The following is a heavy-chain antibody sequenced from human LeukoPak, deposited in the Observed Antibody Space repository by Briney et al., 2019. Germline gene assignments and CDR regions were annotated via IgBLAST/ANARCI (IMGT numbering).Heavy chain of an antibody. CDR3: AKSQLIGSYHPPGY. Sequence: GGSLRLSCAASGFTFSSYAMSWVRQAPGKGLEWVSAISGSGGSTYYADSVKGRFTISRDNSKNTLSLQMDSLRPEDTAVYYCAKSQLIGSYHPPGYWGQGTLVTVSS. D-gene: IGHD3-10*01. CDR2: ISGSGGST. CDR1: GFTFSSYA. J-gene: IGHJ4*02. V-gene: IGHV3-23*01.